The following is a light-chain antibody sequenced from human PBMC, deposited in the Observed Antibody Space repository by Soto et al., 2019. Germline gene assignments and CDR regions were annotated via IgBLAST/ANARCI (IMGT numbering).Light chain of an antibody. Sequence: QSVLTQPPSVSGAPGQRVTISCTGSSSNIGAGYDVHWYQQLPGTAPKLLIYGNSNRPSGVPDRFSGSKSGTSASLAITGLQAYDEADYYCQSDDSSLSGVVFGEGTKVTVL. CDR2: GNS. V-gene: IGLV1-40*01. CDR3: QSDDSSLSGVV. CDR1: SSNIGAGYD. J-gene: IGLJ2*01.